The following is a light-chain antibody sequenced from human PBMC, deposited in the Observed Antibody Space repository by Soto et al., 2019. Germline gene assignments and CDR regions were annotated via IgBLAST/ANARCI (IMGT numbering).Light chain of an antibody. CDR2: GAS. CDR3: QQYNNWPPRT. J-gene: IGKJ1*01. V-gene: IGKV3-15*01. Sequence: DIVMTQSPSTLSVSPGERATLSCRASHSVSSNLAWYQQKPGQAPSLLIYGASTRATGVPARFSGSGSGTEFTLTISSLQSEDFAVYYCQQYNNWPPRTFGQGTKVEIK. CDR1: HSVSSN.